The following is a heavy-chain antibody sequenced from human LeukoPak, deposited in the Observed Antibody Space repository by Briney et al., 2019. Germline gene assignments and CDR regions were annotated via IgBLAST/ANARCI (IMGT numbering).Heavy chain of an antibody. D-gene: IGHD2-2*02. Sequence: GASVKVSCKASGYTFTGYYMHWVRQAPGQGLEWMGWINPNSGGTNYAQKFQGRVTMTRDTSISTAYMELGRLRSDDTAVYYCARDSVRPRAYCSSTSCYRWGAGNWFDPWGQGTLVTVSS. CDR3: ARDSVRPRAYCSSTSCYRWGAGNWFDP. V-gene: IGHV1-2*02. CDR2: INPNSGGT. J-gene: IGHJ5*02. CDR1: GYTFTGYY.